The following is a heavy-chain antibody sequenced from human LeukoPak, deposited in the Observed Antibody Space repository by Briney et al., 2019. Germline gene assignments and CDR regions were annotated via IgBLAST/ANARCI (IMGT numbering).Heavy chain of an antibody. CDR1: GGSISSSSYY. D-gene: IGHD3-10*01. V-gene: IGHV4-39*07. CDR2: IYYSGST. J-gene: IGHJ3*02. CDR3: ARRGWRTLIRGVPSTFDI. Sequence: SETLSLTCTVSGGSISSSSYYWGWIRQPPGKGLEWIGSIYYSGSTYYNPSLKSRVTISVDTSKNQFSLKLSSVTAADTAVYYCARRGWRTLIRGVPSTFDIWGQGTMVTVSS.